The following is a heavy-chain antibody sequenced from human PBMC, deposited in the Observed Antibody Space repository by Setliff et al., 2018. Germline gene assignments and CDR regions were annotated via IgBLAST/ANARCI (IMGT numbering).Heavy chain of an antibody. J-gene: IGHJ4*02. CDR1: GFSISSGYY. CDR2: IHHSGSS. D-gene: IGHD1-1*01. CDR3: AKGGGRYHSDS. V-gene: IGHV4-38-2*01. Sequence: PSETLSLTCAVSGFSISSGYYWGWIRQPPGKGLEWIVNIHHSGSSNYSPSLKSRVTMSIDKSNNQFSLKLTSVTAADTAVYYCAKGGGRYHSDSWGQGILVTVSS.